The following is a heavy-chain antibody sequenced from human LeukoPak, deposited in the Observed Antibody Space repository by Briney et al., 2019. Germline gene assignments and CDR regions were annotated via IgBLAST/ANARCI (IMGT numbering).Heavy chain of an antibody. CDR2: ISSSGLTT. V-gene: IGHV3-23*01. J-gene: IGHJ4*02. Sequence: GGSLRLSCVASGFNFNDYLMSWVRQAPGKGLEWVSTISSSGLTTYSVDSVKARFGISRDNSRSTLFLQVDSLRAEDTAVYYCAKVRVGGNYFESWGQGTLVTVSS. CDR3: AKVRVGGNYFES. D-gene: IGHD3-16*01. CDR1: GFNFNDYL.